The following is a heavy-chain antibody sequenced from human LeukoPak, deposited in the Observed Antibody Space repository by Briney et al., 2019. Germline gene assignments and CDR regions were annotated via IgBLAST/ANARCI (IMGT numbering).Heavy chain of an antibody. D-gene: IGHD2-2*01. V-gene: IGHV4-39*07. CDR3: ARESRSNAFDI. CDR1: GGSISSSSYY. J-gene: IGHJ3*02. CDR2: IYYSGST. Sequence: PSETLSLTCTVSGGSISSSSYYWGWIRQPPGKGLEWIGSIYYSGSTYYNPSLKSRVTISVDTSKNQFSLKLSSVTAADTAVYYCARESRSNAFDIWGQGTVVTVSS.